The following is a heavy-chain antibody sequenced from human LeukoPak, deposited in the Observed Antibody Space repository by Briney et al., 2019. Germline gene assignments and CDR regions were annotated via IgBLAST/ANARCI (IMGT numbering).Heavy chain of an antibody. CDR3: VRDRLRIFGVVTYMFDY. V-gene: IGHV3-11*01. CDR2: ISSSGSTI. J-gene: IGHJ4*02. Sequence: PGGSLRLSCAASGFTFSDYYMSWIRQAPGKGLEWVSYISSSGSTIYYADSVKGRFTISRDNAKNSLYLQMNSLRAEDTAVYYCVRDRLRIFGVVTYMFDYWGQGTLVTVSS. CDR1: GFTFSDYY. D-gene: IGHD3-3*01.